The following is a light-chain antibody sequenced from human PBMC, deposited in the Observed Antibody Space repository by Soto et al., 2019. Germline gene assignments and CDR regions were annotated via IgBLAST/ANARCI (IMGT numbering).Light chain of an antibody. CDR2: RIS. Sequence: EIVLTQSPDFLSVSPGERASLSCRASQSVGASLAWYQQKPGQAPRLLFYRISTRATGIPARFSGSGSGTEFTLTINSLKYEDFAVYYGQQQYQWTITFCQGTRLEIK. CDR1: QSVGAS. J-gene: IGKJ5*01. CDR3: QQQYQWTIT. V-gene: IGKV3D-15*01.